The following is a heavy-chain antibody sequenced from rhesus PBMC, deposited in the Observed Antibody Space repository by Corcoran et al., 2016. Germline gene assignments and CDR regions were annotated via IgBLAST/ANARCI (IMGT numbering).Heavy chain of an antibody. CDR3: ARLSSWSRRFDV. CDR2: INGNSGTT. CDR1: GASFISYW. Sequence: QVQLQESGPGLVKPSETLSLTCAVSGASFISYWWIWIRQPPGKGLEWIGEINGNSGTTFYTPSLKRRVPISRDPSKNQFSLKLSSGTAADTAVYYCARLSSWSRRFDVWGAGVLVTVSS. V-gene: IGHV4-80*01. J-gene: IGHJ5-1*01. D-gene: IGHD6-13*01.